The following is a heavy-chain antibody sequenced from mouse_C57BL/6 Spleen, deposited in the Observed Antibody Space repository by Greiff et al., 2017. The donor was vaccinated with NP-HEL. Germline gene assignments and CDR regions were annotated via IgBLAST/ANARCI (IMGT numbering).Heavy chain of an antibody. CDR1: GYTFTSYW. Sequence: QVQLKQPGAELVKPGASVKMSCKASGYTFTSYWITWVKQRPGQGLEWIGKIGPGSGSTYYNEKFKGKATLTADKSSSTAYMQLSSLTSEDSAVYFCAPITTVVGSMDYWGQGTSVTVSS. V-gene: IGHV1-77*01. CDR3: APITTVVGSMDY. CDR2: IGPGSGST. J-gene: IGHJ4*01. D-gene: IGHD1-1*01.